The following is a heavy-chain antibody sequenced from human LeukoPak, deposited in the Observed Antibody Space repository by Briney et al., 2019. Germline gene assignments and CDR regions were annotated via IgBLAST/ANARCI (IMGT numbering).Heavy chain of an antibody. J-gene: IGHJ4*02. CDR1: GFTFSSYA. Sequence: GGSLRLSCAASGFTFSSYAMHWVRQAPGKGLEYVSAISSNGGSTYYANSVKGRFTISRDNSKNTLYLQMGSLRAEDMAVYYCASPRYEYWSGYYSDWGRGTLVTVSS. CDR3: ASPRYEYWSGYYSD. D-gene: IGHD3-3*01. CDR2: ISSNGGST. V-gene: IGHV3-64*01.